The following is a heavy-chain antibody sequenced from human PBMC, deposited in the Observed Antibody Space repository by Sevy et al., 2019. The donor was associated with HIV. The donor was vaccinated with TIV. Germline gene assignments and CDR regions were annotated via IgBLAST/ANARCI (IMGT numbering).Heavy chain of an antibody. Sequence: APVKVSCKASGYRFTSYTMHWVRQAPGQGLEGMGIINPSGGSTSQAQKFQGRVTLPRDTSTSTVYMELSGLRSEDTAVYYCARVGPAAGIRPYFDYWGQGTLVTVSS. V-gene: IGHV1-46*01. D-gene: IGHD6-13*01. CDR2: INPSGGST. CDR1: GYRFTSYT. J-gene: IGHJ4*02. CDR3: ARVGPAAGIRPYFDY.